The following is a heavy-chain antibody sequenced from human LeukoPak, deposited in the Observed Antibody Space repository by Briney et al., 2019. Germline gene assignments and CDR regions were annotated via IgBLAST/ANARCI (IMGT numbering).Heavy chain of an antibody. CDR3: ASGGLYYGSGRDESRGY. Sequence: GSLRLSCAASGFTFSSYAMHWVRQAPGKGLEYVSAISSSGDNTYFANSGKGRFTISRDNSKNTLYLQMGSLRAEDTAVYYCASGGLYYGSGRDESRGYWGQGTLVTVSS. J-gene: IGHJ4*02. D-gene: IGHD3-10*01. CDR1: GFTFSSYA. CDR2: ISSSGDNT. V-gene: IGHV3-64*01.